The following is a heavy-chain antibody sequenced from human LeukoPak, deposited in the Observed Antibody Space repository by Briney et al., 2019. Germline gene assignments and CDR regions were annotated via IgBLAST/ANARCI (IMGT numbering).Heavy chain of an antibody. D-gene: IGHD3-3*01. J-gene: IGHJ4*02. V-gene: IGHV1-69*05. CDR2: IIPIFGTA. CDR1: GGTFSSYA. CDR3: ETHPRGYDFWSGYSFDY. Sequence: SVKVSCKASGGTFSSYAISWVRQAPGQGLEWMGGIIPIFGTANYAQKFQGRVTITTDESTSTAYMELSSLRSEDTAVYYCETHPRGYDFWSGYSFDYWGQGTLVTVSS.